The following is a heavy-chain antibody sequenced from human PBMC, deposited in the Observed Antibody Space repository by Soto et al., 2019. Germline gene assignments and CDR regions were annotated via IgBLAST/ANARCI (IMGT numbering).Heavy chain of an antibody. J-gene: IGHJ6*02. V-gene: IGHV1-69*06. CDR1: GGTFSSYA. D-gene: IGHD5-18*01. Sequence: ASLKVSCKASGGTFSSYAISWVRQAPGQGLEWMGGIIPIFGTANYAQKFQGRVTITADKSTSTAYMELSSLRSEDTAVYYCARGRYSYGSLGYGMDVWGQGTTVTVSS. CDR2: IIPIFGTA. CDR3: ARGRYSYGSLGYGMDV.